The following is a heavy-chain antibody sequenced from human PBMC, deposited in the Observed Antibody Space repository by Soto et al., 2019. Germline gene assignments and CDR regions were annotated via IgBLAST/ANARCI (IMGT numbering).Heavy chain of an antibody. V-gene: IGHV3-33*01. D-gene: IGHD6-6*01. Sequence: QVQLVESGGGVVQPGGSLRLSCAASGFTFSSYCMHWVRQAPGKGLEWVAVICNDGSNKYAAYFVKGRFTISRDNYKNTLYLLMNSRRAEETAVYYGAAHHRVDYWGQGTLVTVSS. CDR2: ICNDGSNK. J-gene: IGHJ4*02. CDR1: GFTFSSYC. CDR3: AAHHRVDY.